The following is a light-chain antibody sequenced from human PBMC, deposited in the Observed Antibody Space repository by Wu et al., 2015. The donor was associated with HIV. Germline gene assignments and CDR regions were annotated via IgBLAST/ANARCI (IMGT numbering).Light chain of an antibody. CDR3: QQYDSFTPYT. V-gene: IGKV1-5*03. Sequence: DIQMTQSPSTLSASVGDRVTITCRASQSISSWLAGYQQKPGKAPKLLIYKASNLESGVPSRFSGGGSGTEFTLTISSLQPDDFATYYCQQYDSFTPYTFGQGTKLEIK. CDR2: KAS. J-gene: IGKJ2*01. CDR1: QSISSW.